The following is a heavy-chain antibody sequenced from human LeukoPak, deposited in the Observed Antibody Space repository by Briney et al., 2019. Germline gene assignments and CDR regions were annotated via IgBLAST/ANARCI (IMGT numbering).Heavy chain of an antibody. CDR1: GGSISSSSYY. D-gene: IGHD3-22*01. CDR2: IYYSGST. V-gene: IGHV4-39*07. CDR3: ARGGFWNYYDSSGYFYFDY. J-gene: IGHJ4*02. Sequence: SETLSLTCTVSGGSISSSSYYWGWIRQPPGKGLEWIGSIYYSGSTYYNPSLKSRVTISVDTSKNQFSLKLSSVTAADTAVYYCARGGFWNYYDSSGYFYFDYWGQGTLVTVSS.